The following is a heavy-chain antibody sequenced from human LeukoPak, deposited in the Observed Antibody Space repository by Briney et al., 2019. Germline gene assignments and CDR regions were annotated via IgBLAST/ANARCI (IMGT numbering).Heavy chain of an antibody. Sequence: ASVKVSCKAAGYTFTSYDIKWVRQATGQGLELMGWMNPNSGNTGYAQKFQGRVTMTRNTAISTAYMELSSLRAEDTALYYCARGGVSDDSSGGPTFVDYWGQGTLVTVSS. D-gene: IGHD3-22*01. CDR1: GYTFTSYD. J-gene: IGHJ4*02. V-gene: IGHV1-8*01. CDR2: MNPNSGNT. CDR3: ARGGVSDDSSGGPTFVDY.